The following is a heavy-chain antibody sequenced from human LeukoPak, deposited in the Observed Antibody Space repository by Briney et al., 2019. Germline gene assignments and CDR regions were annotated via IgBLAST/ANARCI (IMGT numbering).Heavy chain of an antibody. V-gene: IGHV3-53*01. Sequence: GGSLRLSCAASGFTVSGNYMSWVRQAPGKGLEWVSVIYSGGSTYYADSVKGRFTISRDNSKSTLYIQMNSLRAEDTAVYYCARAKPKNMVRGLIMRRESRYYFDYWGQGTLVTVSS. D-gene: IGHD3-10*01. CDR1: GFTVSGNY. CDR3: ARAKPKNMVRGLIMRRESRYYFDY. CDR2: IYSGGST. J-gene: IGHJ4*02.